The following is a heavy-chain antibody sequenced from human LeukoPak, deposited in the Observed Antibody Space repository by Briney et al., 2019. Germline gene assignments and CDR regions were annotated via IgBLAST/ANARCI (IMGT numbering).Heavy chain of an antibody. D-gene: IGHD3-22*01. CDR2: ISAYNGNT. V-gene: IGHV1-18*01. Sequence: ASVKVSRKASGYTFTSYGISWVRQAPGQGLEWMGWISAYNGNTNYAQKLQGRVTMTTDTSTSTAYMELRSLRSDDTAVYYCARDYYDSSGYYLFDYWGQGTLVTVSS. CDR3: ARDYYDSSGYYLFDY. CDR1: GYTFTSYG. J-gene: IGHJ4*02.